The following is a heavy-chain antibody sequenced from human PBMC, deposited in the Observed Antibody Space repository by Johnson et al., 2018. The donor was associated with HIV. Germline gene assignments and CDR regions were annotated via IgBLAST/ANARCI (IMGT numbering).Heavy chain of an antibody. D-gene: IGHD1-26*01. CDR1: GFTFSSYA. CDR2: ISYDGSNK. Sequence: VQLVESGGGLVQPGGSLRLSCAASGFTFSSYAMHWVRQAPGKGLEWVAVISYDGSNKYYVDSVKGRFTISRDNAKNSLYLKMNSLRAEDTAVYYCASASSGSYYDQEPFDACEIWGQGRLVTVAS. J-gene: IGHJ3*02. V-gene: IGHV3-33*05. CDR3: ASASSGSYYDQEPFDACEI.